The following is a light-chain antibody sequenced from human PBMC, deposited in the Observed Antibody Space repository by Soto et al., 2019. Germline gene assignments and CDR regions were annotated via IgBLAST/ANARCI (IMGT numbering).Light chain of an antibody. V-gene: IGLV1-40*01. CDR3: QSYDSSLSCYV. J-gene: IGLJ1*01. CDR2: GNS. CDR1: SSNIGAGYA. Sequence: QSALTQPPSVSGAPGQRVTISCTGSSSNIGAGYAVHWYQQLPGTAPKLLIYGNSNRPSGVPDRFSGSKSGTSASLAITGLQTEDEADYYCQSYDSSLSCYVFGTGTKLTVL.